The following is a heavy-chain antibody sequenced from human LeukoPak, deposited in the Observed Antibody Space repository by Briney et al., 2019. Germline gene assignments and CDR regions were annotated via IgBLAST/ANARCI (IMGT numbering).Heavy chain of an antibody. CDR1: GGSISSSSYY. J-gene: IGHJ6*03. V-gene: IGHV4-39*01. CDR2: IYYSGST. CDR3: ASNGGNYYYYYMDV. D-gene: IGHD4-23*01. Sequence: SETLSLTCTVSGGSISSSSYYWGWIRQPPGKGLEWIGSIYYSGSTYYNPSLKSRVTISVDTSKNQFSLKLSSVTAADTAVYYCASNGGNYYYYYMDVWGKGTTVTVSS.